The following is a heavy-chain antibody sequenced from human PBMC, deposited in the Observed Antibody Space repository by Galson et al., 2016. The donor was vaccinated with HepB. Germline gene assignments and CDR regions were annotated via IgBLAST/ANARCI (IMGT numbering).Heavy chain of an antibody. Sequence: SLRLSCAGFGFNFSDYEMNWVRQVPGKGLEWVSYISDSSSNRYYRDSVQGRFVISRENAKNSVFLQMNSLRVEDTAIYYCAREHRSFDVWGQGVLVTVSS. V-gene: IGHV3-48*03. CDR2: ISDSSSNR. CDR3: AREHRSFDV. J-gene: IGHJ4*02. CDR1: GFNFSDYE.